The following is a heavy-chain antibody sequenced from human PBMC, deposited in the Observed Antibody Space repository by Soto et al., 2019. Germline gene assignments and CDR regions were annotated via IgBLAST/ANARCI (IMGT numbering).Heavy chain of an antibody. V-gene: IGHV1-18*01. J-gene: IGHJ4*02. D-gene: IGHD3-10*01. CDR3: ARTYGSGDYFLPFEY. CDR1: GYMFNTYG. CDR2: ISVYNGNI. Sequence: QVQLLQSGAEVKKPGASVKVSCKASGYMFNTYGITWVRQAPGQGLEWMGWISVYNGNIDYAQKFEGRVTMTIDTSTSTADMELKSLTSDDTAVYYCARTYGSGDYFLPFEYWGQGTPVSVSS.